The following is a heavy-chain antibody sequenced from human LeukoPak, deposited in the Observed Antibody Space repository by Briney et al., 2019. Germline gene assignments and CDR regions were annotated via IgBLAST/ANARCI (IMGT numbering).Heavy chain of an antibody. J-gene: IGHJ5*02. V-gene: IGHV1-18*01. CDR3: GQYDDSSGSHGGSWFAP. D-gene: IGHD3-22*01. CDR1: GYTFTSYG. CDR2: ISAYNGNT. Sequence: GASVKVSCKASGYTFTSYGISWVRQAPGQGLEWMGWISAYNGNTSYAQKLQGRVTMTTDTSTSTADKELRSLRPADTAVYFSGQYDDSSGSHGGSWFAPWGQGTLVTVSS.